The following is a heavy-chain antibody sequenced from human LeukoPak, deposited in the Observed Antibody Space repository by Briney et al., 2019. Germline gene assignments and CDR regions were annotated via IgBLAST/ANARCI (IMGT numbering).Heavy chain of an antibody. J-gene: IGHJ6*02. CDR3: ARAPKGNRYYYYYGMDV. CDR2: MNPNSGNT. D-gene: IGHD4-4*01. Sequence: ASVNVSCKASGYTFTSYDINWVRQAPGQGLEWMGWMNPNSGNTGYAQKFQGRVTMTRNTSISTAYMELSSLRSEDTAVYYCARAPKGNRYYYYYGMDVWGQGTTVTVSS. CDR1: GYTFTSYD. V-gene: IGHV1-8*01.